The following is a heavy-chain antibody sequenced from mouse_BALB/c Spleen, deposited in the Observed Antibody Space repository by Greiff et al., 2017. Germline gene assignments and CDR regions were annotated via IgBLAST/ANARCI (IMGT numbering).Heavy chain of an antibody. CDR1: GYSFTSYW. D-gene: IGHD2-2*01. J-gene: IGHJ4*01. CDR2: INPSTGYT. CDR3: ARGGYDFYAMDY. V-gene: IGHV1-7*01. Sequence: VKLVESGAELAKPGASVKLSCKASGYSFTSYWMHWVKQRPGQGLEWIGYINPSTGYTEYNQKFKDKATLTADKSSSTAYLQLSSLTSEDSAVYYCARGGYDFYAMDYWGQGTSVTVSS.